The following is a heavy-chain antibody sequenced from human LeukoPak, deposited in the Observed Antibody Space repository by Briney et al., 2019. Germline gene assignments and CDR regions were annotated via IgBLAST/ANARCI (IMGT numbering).Heavy chain of an antibody. CDR3: ARDKIVGASKFDY. D-gene: IGHD1-26*01. Sequence: GGSLRLSCAVSGFTFSNYWMSWVRQAPGKGLEWVAHIKQDESEKYYVDSVKGRFTISRDNAKNSLRLQMNSLRAEDTAIYYCARDKIVGASKFDYWGQGTLVTVSS. J-gene: IGHJ4*02. CDR2: IKQDESEK. V-gene: IGHV3-7*01. CDR1: GFTFSNYW.